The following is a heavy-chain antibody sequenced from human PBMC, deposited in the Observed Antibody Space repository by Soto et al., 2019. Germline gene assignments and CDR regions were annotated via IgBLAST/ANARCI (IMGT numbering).Heavy chain of an antibody. Sequence: QVQLVESGGGVVQPGRSLRLSCAASGFTFSSYGMHWVRQAPGKGLEWVAVISYDGSNKYYADSVKGRFTISRDNSKNTLYLQMNSLRAEDTAVYYCAKASYSSSWWFCPCENWGQGTLVTVSS. V-gene: IGHV3-30*18. CDR1: GFTFSSYG. CDR3: AKASYSSSWWFCPCEN. D-gene: IGHD6-13*01. CDR2: ISYDGSNK. J-gene: IGHJ4*02.